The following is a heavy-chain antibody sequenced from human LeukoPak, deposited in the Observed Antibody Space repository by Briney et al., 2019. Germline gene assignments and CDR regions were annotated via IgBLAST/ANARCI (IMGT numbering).Heavy chain of an antibody. Sequence: PGGSLRLSCAASGFTFDDYAMPWVRQAPGKGLEWVSGISWNSGSIGYADSVKGRFTISRDNAKNSLYLQMNSLRAEDTALYYCAKAASIAAAGTDFDYWGQGTLVTVSS. J-gene: IGHJ4*02. CDR1: GFTFDDYA. V-gene: IGHV3-9*01. CDR3: AKAASIAAAGTDFDY. D-gene: IGHD6-13*01. CDR2: ISWNSGSI.